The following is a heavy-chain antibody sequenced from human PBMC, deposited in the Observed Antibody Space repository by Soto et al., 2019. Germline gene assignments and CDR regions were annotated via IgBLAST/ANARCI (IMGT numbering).Heavy chain of an antibody. CDR3: AKLRDFVVLPAGILDY. CDR2: ISGGGDST. Sequence: GGSLKLSCAASGFTSSSYAISWIRLSPGKGLEWVSVISGGGDSTYYTPSVKGRFTISRDDFKNTLYLQMNSLRTEDTAIYYCAKLRDFVVLPAGILDYWGPGTLVTVSS. D-gene: IGHD2-8*01. CDR1: GFTSSSYA. J-gene: IGHJ4*02. V-gene: IGHV3-23*01.